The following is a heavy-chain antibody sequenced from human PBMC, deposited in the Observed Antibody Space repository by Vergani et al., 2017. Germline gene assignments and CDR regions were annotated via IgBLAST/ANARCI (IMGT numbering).Heavy chain of an antibody. CDR3: AIPCGYRCXFDY. D-gene: IGHD1-1*01. V-gene: IGHV3-30*01. CDR1: GFTFSSYP. J-gene: IGHJ4*02. Sequence: QVQLVESGGGVVQPGRSLRLSCAASGFTFSSYPMHWVRQAPGKALAWFAVISYDGSNKYYADSVKGRFTIARDNSKNTLYLQMNSLRAEDTAVYYWAIPCGYRCXFDYWGQGTLVTVSA. CDR2: ISYDGSNK.